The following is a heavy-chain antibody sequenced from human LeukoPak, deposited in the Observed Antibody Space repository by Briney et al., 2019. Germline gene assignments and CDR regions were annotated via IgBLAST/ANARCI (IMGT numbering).Heavy chain of an antibody. D-gene: IGHD6-13*01. CDR3: ARGQTAGDYYYGMDV. V-gene: IGHV4-59*01. Sequence: SETLSLTRTVSGGSISGYYWSWIRQPPGKGLEWIGYIYYSGSTNYNPSLKSRVTISVDTSKNQFSLKLSSVTAADTAVYYCARGQTAGDYYYGMDVWGQGTTVTVSS. J-gene: IGHJ6*02. CDR2: IYYSGST. CDR1: GGSISGYY.